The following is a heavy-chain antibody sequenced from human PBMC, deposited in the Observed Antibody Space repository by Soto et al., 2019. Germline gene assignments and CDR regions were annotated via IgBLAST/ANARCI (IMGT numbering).Heavy chain of an antibody. Sequence: SETLSLTCTVSGGSISSGGYYWSWIRQPPGKGLEWIGYIYYSGSTNYNPTLKSRVTISVDKSKNQFSLKLSSVTAADTAVYYCATLIAARPYWGQGTLVTVSS. CDR2: IYYSGST. CDR3: ATLIAARPY. J-gene: IGHJ4*02. V-gene: IGHV4-61*05. CDR1: GGSISSGGYY. D-gene: IGHD6-6*01.